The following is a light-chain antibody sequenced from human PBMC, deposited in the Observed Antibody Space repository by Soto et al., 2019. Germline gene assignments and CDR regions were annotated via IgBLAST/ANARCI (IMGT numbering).Light chain of an antibody. V-gene: IGLV1-47*01. CDR2: RNN. J-gene: IGLJ1*01. CDR1: SSNIGSNY. Sequence: QSVLTQPPSASGTPGQRVTISCSGSSSNIGSNYVYWYQQLPGTAPKLLIYRNNQRPSGVPDRFSGSKSGTSASLAISGLRSEDEADYYCAAWDDSLSGLYVFGTGTKLTVL. CDR3: AAWDDSLSGLYV.